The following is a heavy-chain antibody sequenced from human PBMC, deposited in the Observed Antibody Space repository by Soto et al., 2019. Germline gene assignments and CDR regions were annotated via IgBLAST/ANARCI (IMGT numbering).Heavy chain of an antibody. CDR3: AREPLT. J-gene: IGHJ4*02. CDR2: IYYSGGT. CDR1: VGSISSGGYF. V-gene: IGHV4-31*03. Sequence: SSETLSLTCTVSVGSISSGGYFGNWIRQHPGKGLEWIGYIYYSGGTYYNPSLKSRVTISVDTSKNQFSLKLSSVTAADTAVYYCAREPLTWGQGTLVTVA.